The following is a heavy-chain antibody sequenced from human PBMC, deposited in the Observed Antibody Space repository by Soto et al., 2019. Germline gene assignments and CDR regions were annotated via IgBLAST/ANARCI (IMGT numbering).Heavy chain of an antibody. J-gene: IGHJ4*02. CDR1: GATFSSYA. CDR2: IIPIFGTA. CDR3: ANLYDSRGDHDY. V-gene: IGHV1-69*01. Sequence: QVQLVQSGAEVKKPGSSVEVSCKASGATFSSYAISWVRQAPGQGLEWMGGIIPIFGTANYAQKFQGRVTITADESTSTPYMELSSLRSEDTAVYYCANLYDSRGDHDYWGQGTLVTVSS. D-gene: IGHD3-22*01.